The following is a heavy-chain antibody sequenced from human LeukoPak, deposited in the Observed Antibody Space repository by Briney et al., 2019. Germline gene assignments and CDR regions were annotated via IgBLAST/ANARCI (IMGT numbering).Heavy chain of an antibody. V-gene: IGHV3-23*01. CDR2: ISAGGDIT. CDR3: AKESPQFDY. J-gene: IGHJ4*02. CDR1: GFTFSSYA. Sequence: GGSLRLSCTASGFTFSSYAMSWVRQAPGKGLEWISSISAGGDITHYADSMQGWFTISRDNSKNTLYLQMNSLRAEDTAVYYRAKESPQFDYWGQGTLVTVSS.